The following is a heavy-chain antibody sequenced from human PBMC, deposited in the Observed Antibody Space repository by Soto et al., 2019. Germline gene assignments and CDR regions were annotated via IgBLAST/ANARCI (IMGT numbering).Heavy chain of an antibody. V-gene: IGHV4-34*01. J-gene: IGHJ5*02. Sequence: QVQLQQWGAGLLKPSETLSLTCAVYGGSFSGYYWSWIRQPPGKGLEWIGEINHSGSTNYNPSLKSRVTISVDTSKNQFSLKLSSVTAADTAVYYCARVSDDYSNYALDPWGQGTLVTVSS. CDR2: INHSGST. CDR1: GGSFSGYY. CDR3: ARVSDDYSNYALDP. D-gene: IGHD4-4*01.